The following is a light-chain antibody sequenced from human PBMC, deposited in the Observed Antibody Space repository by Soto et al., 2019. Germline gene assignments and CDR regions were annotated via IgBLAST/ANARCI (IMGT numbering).Light chain of an antibody. CDR2: DAS. Sequence: EIVLTQSPATLSLSPGERATLSCRASQSVSSYLAWYQQKPGQAPRLLIYDASNRATGIPARFSGSGSGTDFTLTISSLEPEDFDFYYCQQRSNWLLTFGPGTKVDIK. CDR1: QSVSSY. V-gene: IGKV3-11*01. CDR3: QQRSNWLLT. J-gene: IGKJ3*01.